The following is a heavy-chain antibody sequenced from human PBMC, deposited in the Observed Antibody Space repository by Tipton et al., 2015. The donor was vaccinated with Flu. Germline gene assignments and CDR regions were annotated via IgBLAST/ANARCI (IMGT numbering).Heavy chain of an antibody. CDR1: GASVSTGAYF. CDR2: IYTTGST. CDR3: ARVKGGWFGPHMGPNWFDP. J-gene: IGHJ5*02. Sequence: TLSLTCDVAGASVSTGAYFWTWIRQPAGRGLEWIGRIYTTGSTDYNPSLKSRVTIFLDTSSNHFSLKLTSVTSADTAVYYCARVKGGWFGPHMGPNWFDPWGQGTLVTVSS. V-gene: IGHV4-61*02. D-gene: IGHD3-10*01.